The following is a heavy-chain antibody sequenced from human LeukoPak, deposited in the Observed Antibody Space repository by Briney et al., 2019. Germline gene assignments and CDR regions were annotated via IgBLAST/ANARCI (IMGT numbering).Heavy chain of an antibody. Sequence: TSETLSLTCTVSGGSISSSSFYWGWIRQPPGKGLEWIASMYYSGSTYYNPALKTRVTISVDTSKNQFSLKLSSVTAADTAVYYCARAVGSGSFQTYYYYMDVWGKGTTVTISS. CDR3: ARAVGSGSFQTYYYYMDV. D-gene: IGHD3-10*01. V-gene: IGHV4-39*07. J-gene: IGHJ6*03. CDR2: MYYSGST. CDR1: GGSISSSSFY.